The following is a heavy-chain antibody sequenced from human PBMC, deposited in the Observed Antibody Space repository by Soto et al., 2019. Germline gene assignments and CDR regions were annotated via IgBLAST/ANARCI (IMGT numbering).Heavy chain of an antibody. Sequence: ASVKVSCKASGYTFTSYAMHWVRQAPGQRLEWMGWINAGNGNTKYSQRFPGRVTITREISGNTAYMELSSLRSEDTAVYYCARSKQWELSDWFDPWGQGTLVTVSS. CDR2: INAGNGNT. D-gene: IGHD1-26*01. CDR1: GYTFTSYA. CDR3: ARSKQWELSDWFDP. V-gene: IGHV1-3*01. J-gene: IGHJ5*02.